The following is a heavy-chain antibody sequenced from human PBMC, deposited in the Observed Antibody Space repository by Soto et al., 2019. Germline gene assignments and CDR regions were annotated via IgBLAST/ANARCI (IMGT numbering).Heavy chain of an antibody. Sequence: EVQLVESGGGLVKPGGSLRLSCAASGFTFSSYSMNWVRQAPGKGLEWVSSISSSSSYIYYADSVKGRFTISRDNAKNSLYLQMNSLRAEDTAVYYCARYFGVIAGSGSYLFDYWGQGTLVTVSS. CDR2: ISSSSSYI. J-gene: IGHJ4*02. CDR1: GFTFSSYS. V-gene: IGHV3-21*01. CDR3: ARYFGVIAGSGSYLFDY. D-gene: IGHD3-10*01.